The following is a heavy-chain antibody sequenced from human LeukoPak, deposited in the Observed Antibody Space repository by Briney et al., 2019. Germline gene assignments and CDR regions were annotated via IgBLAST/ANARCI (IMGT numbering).Heavy chain of an antibody. J-gene: IGHJ1*01. V-gene: IGHV3-23*01. CDR2: ISGSGVTT. Sequence: GGSLRLSCIAPGFTFSSYAMGWVRQAPGKGLDWVSAISGSGVTTHYAGSVQGRFSISRDNSKNTLYLQMNSLRVEDTALYYCVKKVVVGATSPYSDFQDWGQGTLVTVSS. CDR3: VKKVVVGATSPYSDFQD. CDR1: GFTFSSYA. D-gene: IGHD1-26*01.